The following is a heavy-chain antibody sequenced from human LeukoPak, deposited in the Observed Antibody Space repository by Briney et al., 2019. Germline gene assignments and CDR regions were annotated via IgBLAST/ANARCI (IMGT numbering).Heavy chain of an antibody. CDR2: INPKNGGT. D-gene: IGHD5-24*01. CDR1: LYAFDTYY. J-gene: IGHJ6*03. Sequence: GASVKVSCKASLYAFDTYYVHWLRQAPGQRLEWMGWINPKNGGTNYAQKFHGRVTMTSDTSLNTAYMELTRLTSANAAVYYCARGGYSYFPGDYSYMDVWGKGATVAVSS. CDR3: ARGGYSYFPGDYSYMDV. V-gene: IGHV1-2*02.